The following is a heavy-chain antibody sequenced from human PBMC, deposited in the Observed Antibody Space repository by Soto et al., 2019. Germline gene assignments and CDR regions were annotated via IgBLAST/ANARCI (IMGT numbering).Heavy chain of an antibody. Sequence: QVQLVQSGAEVKKPGSSVKVSCKASGGTFSSSGLSWVRQAPGQGLEWMGGIVPLFETTKYAQNFQGRVTITADESTSTAYMELSSLRSEDTAVYYCARVPGTAMAFLYLGHWGQGTLVTVSS. CDR1: GGTFSSSG. V-gene: IGHV1-69*01. CDR2: IVPLFETT. J-gene: IGHJ4*02. CDR3: ARVPGTAMAFLYLGH. D-gene: IGHD5-18*01.